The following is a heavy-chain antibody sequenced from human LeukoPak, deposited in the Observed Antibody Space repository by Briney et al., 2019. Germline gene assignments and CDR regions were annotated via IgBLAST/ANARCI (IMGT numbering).Heavy chain of an antibody. CDR2: IYYSGRT. D-gene: IGHD4-17*01. CDR1: GGSVSNYY. Sequence: PSETLSLTCTVSGGSVSNYYWSWIRQPPGKGLEWIGYIYYSGRTNYNPSLESRVTISVDTSKNQFSLKLRSVTAADTAVYYCARGGPPTVTRFDYWGQGTLVTVS. V-gene: IGHV4-59*02. J-gene: IGHJ4*02. CDR3: ARGGPPTVTRFDY.